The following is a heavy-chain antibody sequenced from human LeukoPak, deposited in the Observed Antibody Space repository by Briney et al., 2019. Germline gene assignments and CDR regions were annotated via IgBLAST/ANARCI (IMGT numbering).Heavy chain of an antibody. CDR2: IWYDGTNK. D-gene: IGHD1-26*01. Sequence: PGRSLRLSCAASGFTFSNYDMHWVRQAPGKGLEWVAVIWYDGTNKYYADSVKGRFTISRDNSKNTLYLQMNSLRAEDTAVYYCARGVGGSYLFDYWGQGTLDTVSS. CDR1: GFTFSNYD. V-gene: IGHV3-33*01. CDR3: ARGVGGSYLFDY. J-gene: IGHJ4*02.